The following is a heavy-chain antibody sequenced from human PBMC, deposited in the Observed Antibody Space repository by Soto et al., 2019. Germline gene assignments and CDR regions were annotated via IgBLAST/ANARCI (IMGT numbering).Heavy chain of an antibody. CDR1: GDTFTDYY. V-gene: IGHV1-46*01. CDR3: ARGGHVVVVTAALDY. J-gene: IGHJ4*02. CDR2: VNPSGGHT. Sequence: QVQLMQSGAEVKKPGASVKVSCKASGDTFTDYYIHWVRQAPGQGLEWMGTVNPSGGHTTYAQHFLGRVTMPRDTSTSTLYMGLTSLTSDDTAIYYCARGGHVVVVTAALDYWGQGTLVTVSS. D-gene: IGHD2-21*02.